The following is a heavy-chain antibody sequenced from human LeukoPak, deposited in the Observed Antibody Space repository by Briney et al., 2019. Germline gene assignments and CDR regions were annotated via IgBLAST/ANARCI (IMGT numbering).Heavy chain of an antibody. Sequence: GGSLRLSCAASGFIFDSYSMNWVRQAPGKGLEWVSYIISGGSTINYADSVKGRFAISRDNAKNSLYLQMNSLRAEDTAVYYCARDIAPSAIPDAFDFWGQGTMVTVSS. CDR3: ARDIAPSAIPDAFDF. V-gene: IGHV3-48*01. D-gene: IGHD2-2*02. J-gene: IGHJ3*01. CDR1: GFIFDSYS. CDR2: IISGGSTI.